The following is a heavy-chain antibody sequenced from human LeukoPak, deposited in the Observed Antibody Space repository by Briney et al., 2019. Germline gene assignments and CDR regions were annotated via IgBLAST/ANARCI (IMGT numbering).Heavy chain of an antibody. D-gene: IGHD6-13*01. V-gene: IGHV1-18*01. CDR3: ARDISSSWYYDWFDP. Sequence: ASVKVSCEASGYTFTSYGISWVRQAPGQGLEWMGWISAYNGNTNYAQKLQGRVTMTTDTSTSTAYMELRSLRSDDTAVYYCARDISSSWYYDWFDPWGQGTLVTVSS. CDR1: GYTFTSYG. J-gene: IGHJ5*02. CDR2: ISAYNGNT.